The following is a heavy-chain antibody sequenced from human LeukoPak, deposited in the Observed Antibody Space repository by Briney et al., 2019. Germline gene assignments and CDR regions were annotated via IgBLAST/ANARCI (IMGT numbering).Heavy chain of an antibody. CDR1: GFTFSSYG. CDR3: ARGYCDSTSCRLYFDY. V-gene: IGHV3-30*03. J-gene: IGHJ4*02. Sequence: GGSLRLSCAASGFTFSSYGMHWVRQAPGKGLEWVAVISYDGSNKYYADSVKGRFTISRDNSKNTLYLQMNSLRAEDTAVYYCARGYCDSTSCRLYFDYWGQGTLVTVSS. D-gene: IGHD2-2*01. CDR2: ISYDGSNK.